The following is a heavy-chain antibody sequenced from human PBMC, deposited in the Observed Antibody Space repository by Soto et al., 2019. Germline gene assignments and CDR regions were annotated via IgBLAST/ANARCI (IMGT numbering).Heavy chain of an antibody. CDR1: AGSISNYF. CDR2: IDNSGST. Sequence: PTDTLSLTCTVSAGSISNYFCNWIRQPAGKGLEWIGRIDNSGSTNYNPSLKSRVTMSSDTSRNQFSLKLNSVTAADTAVYYCARGGQDFWSGPFDYWGQGALVTVSS. J-gene: IGHJ4*02. CDR3: ARGGQDFWSGPFDY. D-gene: IGHD3-3*01. V-gene: IGHV4-4*07.